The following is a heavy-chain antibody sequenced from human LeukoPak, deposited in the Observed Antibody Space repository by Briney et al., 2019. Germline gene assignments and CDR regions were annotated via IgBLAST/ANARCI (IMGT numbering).Heavy chain of an antibody. Sequence: PSETLSLTCTVSGGSISTSSYYRGWVRQPPGKGLEWIGEIYHSGSTNYNPSLKSRVTISVDKSKNQFSLKLSSVTAADTAVYYCAREQWLVAGDAFDIWGQGTMVTVSS. J-gene: IGHJ3*02. V-gene: IGHV4-39*07. D-gene: IGHD6-19*01. CDR1: GGSISTSSYY. CDR3: AREQWLVAGDAFDI. CDR2: IYHSGST.